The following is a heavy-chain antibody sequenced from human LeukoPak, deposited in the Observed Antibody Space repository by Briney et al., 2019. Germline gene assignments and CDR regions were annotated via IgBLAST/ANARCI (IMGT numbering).Heavy chain of an antibody. V-gene: IGHV4-34*01. J-gene: IGHJ4*02. CDR2: INHSGST. CDR1: GGSFSGYY. D-gene: IGHD3-10*01. Sequence: SETLSLTCAVYGGSFSGYYWSWIRQPPGKGLEWIGEINHSGSTNYNPSLKSRVTISVDTSKNQFSLKLSSVTAADTAVYYCARNQRITMVRGVTGFDYWGQGTLVTVSS. CDR3: ARNQRITMVRGVTGFDY.